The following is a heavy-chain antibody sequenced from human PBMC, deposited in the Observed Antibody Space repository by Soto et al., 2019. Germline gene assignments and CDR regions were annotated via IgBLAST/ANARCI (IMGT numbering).Heavy chain of an antibody. CDR3: ARASHSKNMAMDV. Sequence: ASVKVSCKASGYTFTSYDINWVRQATGQGLEWMGWMNPNSGNTGYAQKFQGRVTITADESTSTAYMELSSLRSDDTAVYYCARASHSKNMAMDVWGQGTTVTVSS. J-gene: IGHJ6*02. CDR1: GYTFTSYD. CDR2: MNPNSGNT. D-gene: IGHD3-10*01. V-gene: IGHV1-8*01.